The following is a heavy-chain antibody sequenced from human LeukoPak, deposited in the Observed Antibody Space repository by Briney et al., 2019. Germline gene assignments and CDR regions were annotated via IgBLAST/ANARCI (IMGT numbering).Heavy chain of an antibody. CDR2: IYHSGST. CDR3: AREPLWFGELDAFDI. V-gene: IGHV4-4*02. Sequence: KASETLSLTCAVSGGSISSSNWWSWVRQPPGKGLEWIGEIYHSGSTNYNPSLKSRVTISVDKSKNQFSLKLSSVTAADTAVYYCAREPLWFGELDAFDIWGQGTMVTVSS. D-gene: IGHD3-10*01. CDR1: GGSISSSNW. J-gene: IGHJ3*02.